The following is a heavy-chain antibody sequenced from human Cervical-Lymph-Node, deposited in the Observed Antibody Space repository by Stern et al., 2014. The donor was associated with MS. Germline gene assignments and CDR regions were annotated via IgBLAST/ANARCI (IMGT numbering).Heavy chain of an antibody. D-gene: IGHD5-24*01. Sequence: QLQLQESGPGLVKPSETLSLTCSVSGGSISGYYWSWIRQPPGKGLEWIGDIYSSGSTNYNPSLKSQCTISADTSKNQLSLRLRSVTAADTAVYYCARDDGYNDLGYFGMDVWGQGTTVTVSS. CDR3: ARDDGYNDLGYFGMDV. J-gene: IGHJ6*02. CDR2: IYSSGST. CDR1: GGSISGYY. V-gene: IGHV4-59*01.